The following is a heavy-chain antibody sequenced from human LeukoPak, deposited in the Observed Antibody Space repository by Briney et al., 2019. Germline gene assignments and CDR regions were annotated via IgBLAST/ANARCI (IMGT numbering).Heavy chain of an antibody. CDR2: IFYSRST. Sequence: PSETLSLTCTVSGGSISSYYWSWIRQPPGKGLEWIGYIFYSRSTAYNPSLKSRVTISVDKSKNQFSPKLSSVTAADTAVYYCARAGAWQIDPWGQGTLVTVSS. CDR3: ARAGAWQIDP. V-gene: IGHV4-59*01. CDR1: GGSISSYY. D-gene: IGHD3-10*01. J-gene: IGHJ5*02.